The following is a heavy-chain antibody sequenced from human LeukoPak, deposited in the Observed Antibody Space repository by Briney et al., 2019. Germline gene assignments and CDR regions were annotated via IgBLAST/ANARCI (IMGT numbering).Heavy chain of an antibody. J-gene: IGHJ4*02. CDR3: AGEGVFDWLLFDY. D-gene: IGHD3-9*01. CDR1: GYTFTSYA. Sequence: ASVQVSCKASGYTFTSYAMHWVRQAPGQRLEWMGWINAGNGNTKYSQKFQGRVTITRDTSASTAYMELSSLRSEDTAVYYCAGEGVFDWLLFDYWGQGTLVTVSS. CDR2: INAGNGNT. V-gene: IGHV1-3*01.